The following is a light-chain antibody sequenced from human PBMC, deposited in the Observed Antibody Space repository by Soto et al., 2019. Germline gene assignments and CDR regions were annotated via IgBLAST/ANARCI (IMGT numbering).Light chain of an antibody. CDR2: GAS. J-gene: IGKJ1*01. Sequence: EIVLTQSPGTLSLSPGESATLSCRASQSVSSGSLAWYQQNPGQAPRLLIFGASGRATGIPDRFSGSGSGTDFTLTLSRVEAEDFAVYYCHQYGSSPRKFGQGTKVEVK. CDR3: HQYGSSPRK. CDR1: QSVSSGS. V-gene: IGKV3-20*01.